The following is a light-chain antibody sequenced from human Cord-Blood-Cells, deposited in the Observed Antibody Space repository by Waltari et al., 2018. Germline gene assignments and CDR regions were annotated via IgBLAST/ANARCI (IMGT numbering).Light chain of an antibody. CDR3: QQYNSYSPT. Sequence: DIQMTQSPSTLSASVGDRVTITCRASQSISSWLAWYQQKPGKAPKLLIYDASSLESGVPSGFSGSGSGTEFTLTISSLQPDDFATYYCQQYNSYSPTFGGGTKVEIK. CDR2: DAS. CDR1: QSISSW. V-gene: IGKV1-5*01. J-gene: IGKJ4*01.